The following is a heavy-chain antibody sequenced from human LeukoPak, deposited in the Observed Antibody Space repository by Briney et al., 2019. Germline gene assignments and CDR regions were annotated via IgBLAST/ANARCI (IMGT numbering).Heavy chain of an antibody. J-gene: IGHJ4*02. CDR2: ISPDGSEK. CDR3: TRDRGYSSFDY. Sequence: PGGSLRLPCAASGFTFSTSWMDWDRQAPGKGLEWVTSISPDGSEKNSVDSVKGRFSISRDNAKNSLFLQMNSLRAEDTAVYYCTRDRGYSSFDYWGQGTLVTVSS. V-gene: IGHV3-7*01. D-gene: IGHD6-19*01. CDR1: GFTFSTSW.